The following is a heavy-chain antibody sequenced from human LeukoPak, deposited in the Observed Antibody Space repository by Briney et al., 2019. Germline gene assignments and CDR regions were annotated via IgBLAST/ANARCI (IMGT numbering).Heavy chain of an antibody. V-gene: IGHV1-2*06. CDR2: INPNSGGT. Sequence: PGASVKVSCKASGYTFTGYYMHWVRQAPGQGLEWMGRINPNSGGTNYAQKFQGRVTMTRDTSISTAYMELSRLRSDDTAEYYCARGGGGYDWGNWFDPWGQGTLVTVSS. CDR3: ARGGGGYDWGNWFDP. D-gene: IGHD5-12*01. CDR1: GYTFTGYY. J-gene: IGHJ5*02.